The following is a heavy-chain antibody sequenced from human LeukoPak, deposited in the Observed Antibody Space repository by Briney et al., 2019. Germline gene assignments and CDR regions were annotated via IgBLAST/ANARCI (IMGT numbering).Heavy chain of an antibody. Sequence: PGGSLRLSCAASGFTFSNFWMHWVRHAPGKGLGWVSRINTDGSYISYADSVKGRFSISRDNAKNTLYLQMNSLRAEDTAVYYCARVPATGSWFDPWGQGTLVTVSS. J-gene: IGHJ5*02. CDR2: INTDGSYI. V-gene: IGHV3-74*01. CDR3: ARVPATGSWFDP. CDR1: GFTFSNFW. D-gene: IGHD6-13*01.